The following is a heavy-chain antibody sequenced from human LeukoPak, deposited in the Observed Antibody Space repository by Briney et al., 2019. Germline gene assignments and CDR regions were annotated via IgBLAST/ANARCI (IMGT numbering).Heavy chain of an antibody. CDR2: INHSGST. J-gene: IGHJ4*02. V-gene: IGHV4-34*01. CDR3: ASEGGIAVAGPPRR. Sequence: SETLSLTCAVYGGSFSGYYWSWIRQPPGKGLEWIGEINHSGSTNYNPSLKSQVTISVDTSKNQFSLKLSSVTAADTAVYYCASEGGIAVAGPPRRWGQGTLVTVSS. D-gene: IGHD6-19*01. CDR1: GGSFSGYY.